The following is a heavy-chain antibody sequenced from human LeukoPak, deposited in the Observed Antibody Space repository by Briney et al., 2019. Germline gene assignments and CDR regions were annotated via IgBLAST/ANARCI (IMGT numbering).Heavy chain of an antibody. CDR3: ASETPPSDYGGNSD. CDR1: GFTFSSYG. J-gene: IGHJ4*02. Sequence: GGSLRLSCAASGFTFSSYGMHWVRQAPGKGLEWVAVISYDGSNKYYADSVKGRFTISRDNSKNTLYLQMNSLRAEDTAVYYWASETPPSDYGGNSDWGQGTLVTVSS. D-gene: IGHD4-23*01. V-gene: IGHV3-30*03. CDR2: ISYDGSNK.